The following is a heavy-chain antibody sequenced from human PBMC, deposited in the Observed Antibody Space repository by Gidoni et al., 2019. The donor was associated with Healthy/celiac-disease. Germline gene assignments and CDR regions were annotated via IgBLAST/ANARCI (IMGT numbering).Heavy chain of an antibody. CDR3: ARSRAVGPRANMVRGNSP. CDR1: GGSISSGGYY. Sequence: QVQLQESGPGLVKPSQTLSLTCTVSGGSISSGGYYWSWIRQHPGKGLEWIGYIYYSGSTYYNPSLKSRVTISVDTSKNQFSLKLSSVTAADTAVYYCARSRAVGPRANMVRGNSPWGQGTLVTVSS. CDR2: IYYSGST. V-gene: IGHV4-31*03. J-gene: IGHJ5*02. D-gene: IGHD3-10*01.